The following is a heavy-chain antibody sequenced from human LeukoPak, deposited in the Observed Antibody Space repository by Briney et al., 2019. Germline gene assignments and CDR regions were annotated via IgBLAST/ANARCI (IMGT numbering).Heavy chain of an antibody. CDR2: ISGSGGST. D-gene: IGHD2-2*01. V-gene: IGHV3-23*01. J-gene: IGHJ4*02. CDR1: GFTFSSYA. CDR3: AKGPLVVPAATFYYFDY. Sequence: GGSLRLSCAASGFTFSSYAMSWVRQAPGKGLEWVSAISGSGGSTYYVDSVKGWFTISRDNSKNTLYLQMNSLRAEDTAVYYCAKGPLVVPAATFYYFDYWGQGTLVTVSS.